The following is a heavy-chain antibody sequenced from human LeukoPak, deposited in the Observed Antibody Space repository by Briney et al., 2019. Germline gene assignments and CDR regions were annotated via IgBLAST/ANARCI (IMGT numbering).Heavy chain of an antibody. CDR3: AREVGTTRWFDP. V-gene: IGHV4-4*07. Sequence: SETLSLTCTVSGGSITTYYWSWIRQPAGKGLEWIGRVHTSGNTNYDPSLRSRLTMSVDTSNNQFSLKLSPVTAADTAVYYCAREVGTTRWFDPWGQGTLVTVSS. D-gene: IGHD1-26*01. CDR1: GGSITTYY. J-gene: IGHJ5*02. CDR2: VHTSGNT.